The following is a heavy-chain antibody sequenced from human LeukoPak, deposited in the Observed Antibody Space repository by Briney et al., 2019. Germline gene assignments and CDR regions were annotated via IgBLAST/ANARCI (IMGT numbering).Heavy chain of an antibody. V-gene: IGHV1-8*02. CDR1: GGTFSSYA. J-gene: IGHJ3*01. Sequence: ASVKVSCKASGGTFSSYAISWVRQAPGQGLEWMGWMNPNSGNTGYAQKFQGRVTMTRNTSISTAYMELSSLRSEDTAVYYCARDMSTRVTPISYAIDVWGQGTMVTVSS. CDR2: MNPNSGNT. CDR3: ARDMSTRVTPISYAIDV. D-gene: IGHD4-23*01.